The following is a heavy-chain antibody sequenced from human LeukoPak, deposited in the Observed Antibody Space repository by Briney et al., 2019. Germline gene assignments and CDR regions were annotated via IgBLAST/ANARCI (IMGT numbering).Heavy chain of an antibody. D-gene: IGHD6-13*01. Sequence: GESLKISCQGSGYSFTSYWISWVRQMPGKGLEWMGRIVPSDSYTNYSPSFQGHVTISADKSISTAYLQWSSLKASDTAMYYCARLGGIAAAGRGVDYWGQGTLVTVSS. CDR1: GYSFTSYW. J-gene: IGHJ4*02. V-gene: IGHV5-10-1*01. CDR3: ARLGGIAAAGRGVDY. CDR2: IVPSDSYT.